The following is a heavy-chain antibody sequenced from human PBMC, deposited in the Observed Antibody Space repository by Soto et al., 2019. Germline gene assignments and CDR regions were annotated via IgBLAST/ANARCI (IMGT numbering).Heavy chain of an antibody. CDR2: IYYSGST. V-gene: IGHV4-31*03. J-gene: IGHJ6*02. D-gene: IGHD3-10*01. CDR1: GGSISSGGYY. Sequence: PSETLSLTCTVSGGSISSGGYYWSWIRQHPGKGLEWIGYIYYSGSTYYNPSLKSRVTISVDTSKNQFSLKLSSVTAADTDVYYCARGGGGFYYYYYGMDVWGQGTTVTVSS. CDR3: ARGGGGFYYYYYGMDV.